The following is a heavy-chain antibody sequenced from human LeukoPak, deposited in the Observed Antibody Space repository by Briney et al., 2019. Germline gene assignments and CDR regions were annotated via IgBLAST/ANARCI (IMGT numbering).Heavy chain of an antibody. CDR2: INPNSGGT. Sequence: ASVKVSCKASGYTFTGYYMHWVRQAPGQGLEWMGWINPNSGGTNYAQKFQGRVTMTRDTSISTAYMELSRLRSDDTAVYYCARVLPYFSSSSGYYYYGMDVWGQGTTVTVSS. V-gene: IGHV1-2*02. D-gene: IGHD6-6*01. CDR1: GYTFTGYY. CDR3: ARVLPYFSSSSGYYYYGMDV. J-gene: IGHJ6*02.